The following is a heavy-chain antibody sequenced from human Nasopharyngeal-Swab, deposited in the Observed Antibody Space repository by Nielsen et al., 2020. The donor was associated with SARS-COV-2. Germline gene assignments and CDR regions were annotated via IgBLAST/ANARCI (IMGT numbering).Heavy chain of an antibody. J-gene: IGHJ6*03. V-gene: IGHV4-61*02. Sequence: SETLSLTCTVSGGSISSGNYYWSWIRQPAGKGLEWIGRIYTSGSTNYNPSLKSRATISVDTSKNQFSLKLSSVTAADTAVYYCARGLRGVTTYYYYYYMDVWGKGTTVTVSS. CDR2: IYTSGST. CDR3: ARGLRGVTTYYYYYYMDV. D-gene: IGHD4-17*01. CDR1: GGSISSGNYY.